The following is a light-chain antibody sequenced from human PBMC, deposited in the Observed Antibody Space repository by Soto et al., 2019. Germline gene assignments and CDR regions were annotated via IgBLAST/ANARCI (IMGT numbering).Light chain of an antibody. V-gene: IGLV2-14*01. Sequence: QSALTQPASVSGSPGQSITISCTGTSSDVGGYNYVSWYQQHPGKAPKLMMYEVSNRPSGVSNRFSGFKSGNTASLTISGLQAEDEADYYCSSYTSSSTRVFGTGTKLTVL. CDR1: SSDVGGYNY. J-gene: IGLJ1*01. CDR3: SSYTSSSTRV. CDR2: EVS.